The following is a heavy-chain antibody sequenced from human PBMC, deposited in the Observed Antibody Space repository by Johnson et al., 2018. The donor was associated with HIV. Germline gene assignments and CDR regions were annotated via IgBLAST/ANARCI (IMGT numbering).Heavy chain of an antibody. CDR2: ITWNGDTI. D-gene: IGHD2-21*02. CDR3: ANDIGGDPSDAFDI. Sequence: VQLVESGGGLLQPGRSLRLSCAASGFTIEDYAMHWVRQAPGKGLEWVSGITWNGDTIDSADSVEGRFTISRDNAKNSLYLQMNSLRAEDTALYYCANDIGGDPSDAFDIWGQGTMVTVSS. J-gene: IGHJ3*02. CDR1: GFTIEDYA. V-gene: IGHV3-9*01.